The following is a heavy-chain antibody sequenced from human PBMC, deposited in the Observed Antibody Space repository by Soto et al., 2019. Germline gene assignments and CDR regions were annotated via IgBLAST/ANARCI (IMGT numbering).Heavy chain of an antibody. Sequence: EVQLVESGGGLVQPGRSLRLSCAASGFTFDDYAMHWVRQAPGKGLEWVSGISWNSGSIGYADSVKGRFTISRDNAKNSLYLQMNSLRAEDTALYYCAKDTDREGLVQAAFDIWGQGTMVTVSS. CDR2: ISWNSGSI. CDR3: AKDTDREGLVQAAFDI. CDR1: GFTFDDYA. V-gene: IGHV3-9*01. J-gene: IGHJ3*02. D-gene: IGHD6-19*01.